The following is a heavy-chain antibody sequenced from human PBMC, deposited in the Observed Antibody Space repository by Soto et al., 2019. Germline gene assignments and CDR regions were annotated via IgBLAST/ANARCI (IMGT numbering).Heavy chain of an antibody. CDR3: TTDSYSTIIIVRFDY. CDR1: GFTCSNAW. Sequence: GGSLRLSCAASGFTCSNAWINWVRQAPGKGLEWVGRIKSKTDGGTTDYAEPVKGRFAISRDDSNNMVYLQMNSLKIEDTAVYYCTTDSYSTIIIVRFDYWGHGTLVTVSS. CDR2: IKSKTDGGTT. J-gene: IGHJ4*01. D-gene: IGHD3-22*01. V-gene: IGHV3-15*07.